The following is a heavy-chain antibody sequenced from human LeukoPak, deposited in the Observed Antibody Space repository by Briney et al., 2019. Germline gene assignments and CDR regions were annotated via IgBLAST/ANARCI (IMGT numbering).Heavy chain of an antibody. V-gene: IGHV3-48*03. CDR3: APLAVVSFFDS. J-gene: IGHJ4*02. CDR1: AFPLIISE. Sequence: PGGSLTLSCAVSAFPLIISERDWVRQAPGKGLEWVSNIGSSGAAIYYADSVRGLFTISRDNAKNSLYLQMNSLRAEHTAVYYCAPLAVVSFFDSWGQGTLVTVSS. D-gene: IGHD3-22*01. CDR2: IGSSGAAI.